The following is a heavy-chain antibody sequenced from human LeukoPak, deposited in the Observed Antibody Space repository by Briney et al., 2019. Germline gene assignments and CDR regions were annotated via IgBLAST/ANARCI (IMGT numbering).Heavy chain of an antibody. CDR3: ARDYYYDSSGYADY. J-gene: IGHJ4*02. V-gene: IGHV4-38-2*02. CDR1: GYSISSGYY. D-gene: IGHD3-22*01. Sequence: SETLSLTCAVSGYSISSGYYWGWIRQPPGTGLEWIGSIYHSGSTYYNPSLKSRVTISVDTSKNQFSLKLSSVTAADTAVYYCARDYYYDSSGYADYWGQGTLVTVSS. CDR2: IYHSGST.